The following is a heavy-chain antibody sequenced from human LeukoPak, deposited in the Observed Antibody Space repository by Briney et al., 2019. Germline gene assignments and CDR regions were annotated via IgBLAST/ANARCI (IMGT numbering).Heavy chain of an antibody. V-gene: IGHV4-59*08. CDR3: ARHLSSSSLTTDY. CDR2: IYYSGST. J-gene: IGHJ4*02. Sequence: PSETLSLTCTVSGGSISSYYWSWIRQPPGKGLEWIGYIYYSGSTNYNPSLKSRVTISVDTSKNQFSLKLSSVTAADTAVYYCARHLSSSSLTTDYWGQGTLVTVSS. D-gene: IGHD6-6*01. CDR1: GGSISSYY.